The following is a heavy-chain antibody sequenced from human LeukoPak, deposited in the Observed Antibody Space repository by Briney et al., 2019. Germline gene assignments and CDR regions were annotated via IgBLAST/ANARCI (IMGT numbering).Heavy chain of an antibody. CDR3: ASSEAPISPPPYGMGV. D-gene: IGHD5-12*01. J-gene: IGHJ6*02. CDR1: GDSISSGGYC. V-gene: IGHV4-31*03. Sequence: SETLSLTCTVSGDSISSGGYCWNWFRQHPGKGLEWIGYIYSSGGTFYNPSLKSRVTISVDTSKNQFSLKLGSVTAADTALYYWASSEAPISPPPYGMGVWGQGTKVTVSS. CDR2: IYSSGGT.